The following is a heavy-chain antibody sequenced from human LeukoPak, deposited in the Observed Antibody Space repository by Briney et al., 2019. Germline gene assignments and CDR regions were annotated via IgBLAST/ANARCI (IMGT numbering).Heavy chain of an antibody. CDR2: IYSSGRT. Sequence: PAGKGLEWIGLIYSSGRTDYNPSLTSRVTISLDTSKNQFSLKLNSVTAADTAVYYCARKGDVWGKGTTVTVS. J-gene: IGHJ6*03. CDR3: ARKGDV. V-gene: IGHV4-61*02.